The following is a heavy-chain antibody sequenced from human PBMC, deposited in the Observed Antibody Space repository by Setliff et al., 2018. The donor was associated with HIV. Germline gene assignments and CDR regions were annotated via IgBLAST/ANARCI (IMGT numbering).Heavy chain of an antibody. CDR3: ARVQVGGYNFYFDY. J-gene: IGHJ4*03. CDR2: IYYSGST. Sequence: NPSETLSLTCTVSGVSTSSSHYYWGWIRQPPGKGLEWIGYIYYSGSTYYNPSLRSRVTISVDTSKNQFSLKLSSVTAADTAVYYCARVQVGGYNFYFDYWGKGTTVTVSS. D-gene: IGHD5-12*01. V-gene: IGHV4-39*01. CDR1: GVSTSSSHYY.